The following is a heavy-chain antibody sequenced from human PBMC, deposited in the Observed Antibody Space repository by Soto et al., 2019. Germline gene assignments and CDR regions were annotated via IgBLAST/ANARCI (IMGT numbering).Heavy chain of an antibody. CDR3: ARGPRSRAPRATRKYYFDY. J-gene: IGHJ4*02. V-gene: IGHV4-34*01. Sequence: PSETLSLTCAVYGGSFSGYYWSWIRQPPGKGLEWIGEINHSGSTNYNPSLKSRVTISVDTSKNQFSLKLSSVTAADTAVYYCARGPRSRAPRATRKYYFDYWGQGTLVTVSS. CDR2: INHSGST. D-gene: IGHD6-13*01. CDR1: GGSFSGYY.